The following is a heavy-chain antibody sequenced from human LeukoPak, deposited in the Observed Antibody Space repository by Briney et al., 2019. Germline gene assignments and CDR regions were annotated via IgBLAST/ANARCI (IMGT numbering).Heavy chain of an antibody. CDR1: GGTFSSYA. D-gene: IGHD2-2*03. CDR2: IIPIFGTA. Sequence: SVKVSCKASGGTFSSYAISWVRQAPGQGLEWMGGIIPIFGTANYAQKFQGRVTITTDESTSTAYMELSSLRSEDTAVYYCAGGYCSSTSCHPYWYFDLWGRGTQVTVSS. V-gene: IGHV1-69*05. J-gene: IGHJ2*01. CDR3: AGGYCSSTSCHPYWYFDL.